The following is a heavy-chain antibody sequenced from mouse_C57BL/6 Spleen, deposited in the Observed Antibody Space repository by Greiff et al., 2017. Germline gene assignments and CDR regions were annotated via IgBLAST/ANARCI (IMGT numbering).Heavy chain of an antibody. CDR3: ARYYYGSRLAMDY. D-gene: IGHD1-1*01. J-gene: IGHJ4*01. CDR1: GYTFTDYY. V-gene: IGHV1-19*01. Sequence: EVQLVVSGPVLVKPGASVKMSCKASGYTFTDYYMNWVKQSHGKSLEWIGVINPYNGGTSYNQKFKGKATLTVDKSSSTAYMELNSLTSEDSAVYYCARYYYGSRLAMDYWGQGTSVTVSS. CDR2: INPYNGGT.